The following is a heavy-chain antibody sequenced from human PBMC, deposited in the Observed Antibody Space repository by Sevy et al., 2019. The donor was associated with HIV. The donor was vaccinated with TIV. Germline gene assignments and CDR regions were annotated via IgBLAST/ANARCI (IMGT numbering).Heavy chain of an antibody. Sequence: ASVKVSCKASGYTFTGYYMHWVRQAPGQGLEWMGWINPNSGGTNYAQKFQGRVTMTRDTSISTAYMELSRLRSDDTAVYYCARDPGAGTTGWLDPWGQGTLVTVSS. CDR2: INPNSGGT. CDR1: GYTFTGYY. CDR3: ARDPGAGTTGWLDP. J-gene: IGHJ5*02. V-gene: IGHV1-2*02. D-gene: IGHD6-13*01.